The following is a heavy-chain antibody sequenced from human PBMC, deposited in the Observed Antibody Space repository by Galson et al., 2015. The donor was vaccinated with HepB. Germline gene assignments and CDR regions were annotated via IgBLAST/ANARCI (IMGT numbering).Heavy chain of an antibody. D-gene: IGHD2-2*01. V-gene: IGHV1-3*01. Sequence: SVKVSCKASGYTFTSYAMHWVRQAPGQRLEWMGWINAGNGNTKYSQKFQGRVTITRDTSASTAYMELSSLRSEDTAVYYCARPASSLGPAGEFDYWGQGTLVTVSS. CDR1: GYTFTSYA. CDR3: ARPASSLGPAGEFDY. CDR2: INAGNGNT. J-gene: IGHJ4*02.